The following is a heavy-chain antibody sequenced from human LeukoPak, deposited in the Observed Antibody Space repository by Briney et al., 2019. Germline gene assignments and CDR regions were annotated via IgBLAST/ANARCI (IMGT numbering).Heavy chain of an antibody. V-gene: IGHV3-7*01. Sequence: GGSLRLPCAASGFAVSTNYMTWVRQAPGKGLEWVANIKQDGSEKYYVDSVKGRFTISRDNAKNSLYLQMNSLRAEDTAVYYCARDGTWGSWTHWGQGTLVTVSS. CDR1: GFAVSTNY. CDR2: IKQDGSEK. CDR3: ARDGTWGSWTH. J-gene: IGHJ4*02. D-gene: IGHD6-13*01.